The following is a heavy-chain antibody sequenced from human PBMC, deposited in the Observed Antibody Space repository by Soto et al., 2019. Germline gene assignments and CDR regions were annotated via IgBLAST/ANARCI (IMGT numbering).Heavy chain of an antibody. Sequence: GGSLRLSCAASGFTFSRYAMSWVRQAPGKGLEWVSAISGSGGSTYYADSVKGRFTISRDNSKNTLYLQMNSLRAKDTAVYYCAKDVRAMPTVYFDSWGQGTLVTVSS. CDR1: GFTFSRYA. CDR3: AKDVRAMPTVYFDS. D-gene: IGHD2-2*01. V-gene: IGHV3-23*01. CDR2: ISGSGGST. J-gene: IGHJ4*02.